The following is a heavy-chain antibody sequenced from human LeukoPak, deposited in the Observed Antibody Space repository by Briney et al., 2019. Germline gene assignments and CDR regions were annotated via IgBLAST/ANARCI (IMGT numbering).Heavy chain of an antibody. V-gene: IGHV6-1*01. Sequence: SQTLSLTRAISGDSVSSNSAAWNWIRQSPSRGLEWLGRTYYRSKWYNDYAVSVKSRITINPDTSKNQFSLQLNSVTPEDTAVYYCARDRGPNTRKWELLAAGWFDPWGQGTLVTVSS. J-gene: IGHJ5*02. CDR3: ARDRGPNTRKWELLAAGWFDP. CDR2: TYYRSKWYN. D-gene: IGHD1-26*01. CDR1: GDSVSSNSAA.